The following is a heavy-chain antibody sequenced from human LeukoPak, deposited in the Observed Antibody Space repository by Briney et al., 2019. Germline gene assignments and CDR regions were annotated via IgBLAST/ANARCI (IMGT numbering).Heavy chain of an antibody. CDR2: IIPIFGTA. Sequence: SVKVSCKASGGTFSSYAISWVRHPPGQGLEWMGGIIPIFGTANYAQKFQGRVTITADESTSTAYMELSSLRSEDTAVYYCARESDILTGLDWFDPWGQGTLVTVSS. J-gene: IGHJ5*02. CDR3: ARESDILTGLDWFDP. D-gene: IGHD3-9*01. V-gene: IGHV1-69*13. CDR1: GGTFSSYA.